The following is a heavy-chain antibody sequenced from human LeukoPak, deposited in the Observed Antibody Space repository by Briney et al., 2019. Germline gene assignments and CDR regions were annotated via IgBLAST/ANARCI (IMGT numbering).Heavy chain of an antibody. V-gene: IGHV4-31*03. CDR1: GGSISSGGYY. J-gene: IGHJ4*02. CDR3: ARVRVVPAAPIDY. CDR2: IYYSGST. D-gene: IGHD2-2*01. Sequence: SQTLSLTCTVSGGSISSGGYYWSWIRQHPGKGLEWIGYIYYSGSTYYNPSLKSRVTISVDTSKNQFSLKLSSVTAADTAVYYCARVRVVPAAPIDYWGQGTLVTVSS.